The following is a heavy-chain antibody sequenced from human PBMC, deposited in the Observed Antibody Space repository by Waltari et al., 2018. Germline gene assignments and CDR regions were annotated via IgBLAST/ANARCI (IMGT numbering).Heavy chain of an antibody. CDR1: GGSISSSSYN. V-gene: IGHV4-39*07. J-gene: IGHJ5*02. CDR2: IYYSGST. D-gene: IGHD3-16*01. CDR3: ARDVGHGSRGKNWFDP. Sequence: QLQLQESGPGLVKPSETLSLTCTVSGGSISSSSYNWGWIRQPPGKGLEWIGSIYYSGSTYYNPSLKSRVTISVDTSKNQFSLKLSSVTAADTAVYYCARDVGHGSRGKNWFDPWGQGTLVTVSS.